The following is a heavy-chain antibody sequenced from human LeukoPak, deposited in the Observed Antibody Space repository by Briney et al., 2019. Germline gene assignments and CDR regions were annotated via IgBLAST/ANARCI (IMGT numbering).Heavy chain of an antibody. CDR1: GFTVSTNY. Sequence: GGTLRLSCAASGFTVSTNYMSWVRQAPGEGLDWVAVMSYDGSNKSYADSVKGRFTISRDNSKKTLFLQMNSLRAEDTAVYYCAKSRAAGSYYYYDVDVWGQGTTVTVSS. V-gene: IGHV3-30*18. CDR3: AKSRAAGSYYYYDVDV. J-gene: IGHJ6*02. D-gene: IGHD6-13*01. CDR2: MSYDGSNK.